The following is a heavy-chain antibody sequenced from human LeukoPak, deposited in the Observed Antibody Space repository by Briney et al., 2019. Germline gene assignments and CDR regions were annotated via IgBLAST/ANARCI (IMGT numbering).Heavy chain of an antibody. Sequence: GASVKVSCKASGYTFTSYGISWVRQAPGQGPEWMGWISGYNGQTNYAQKFQGRVTMTTDTSTSTAYMELRSLRSDDTAVYYCARDVRAGYFYYGMDVWGQGTTVTVPS. CDR3: ARDVRAGYFYYGMDV. CDR1: GYTFTSYG. D-gene: IGHD2-21*01. V-gene: IGHV1-18*01. J-gene: IGHJ6*02. CDR2: ISGYNGQT.